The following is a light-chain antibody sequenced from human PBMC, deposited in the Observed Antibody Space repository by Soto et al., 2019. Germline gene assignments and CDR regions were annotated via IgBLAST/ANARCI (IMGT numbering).Light chain of an antibody. V-gene: IGKV3-20*01. CDR1: QSVSSSY. CDR2: GAS. CDR3: QQYGNSRLT. Sequence: EIVLTQSPGTLSLSPGERATLSCRASQSVSSSYLAWYQQKPGQPPRLLIYGASSRATGIPDRFSGSGSGTDFTLTISRMEPEDFAVYYCQQYGNSRLTFGGGTKVDNK. J-gene: IGKJ4*01.